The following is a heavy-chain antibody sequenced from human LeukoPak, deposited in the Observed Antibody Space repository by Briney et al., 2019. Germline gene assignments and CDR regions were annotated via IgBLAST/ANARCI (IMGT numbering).Heavy chain of an antibody. Sequence: SETLSLTCTVSGASISSGGYYWSWIRQHPGKGLEWVGYIYYSGSTYYNPSLKSRVTISVDTSKNQFSLKLSSVTAADTAVYYCARPLGRFPDVWGQGTTVTVSS. CDR2: IYYSGST. V-gene: IGHV4-31*03. D-gene: IGHD3-3*01. CDR3: ARPLGRFPDV. CDR1: GASISSGGYY. J-gene: IGHJ6*02.